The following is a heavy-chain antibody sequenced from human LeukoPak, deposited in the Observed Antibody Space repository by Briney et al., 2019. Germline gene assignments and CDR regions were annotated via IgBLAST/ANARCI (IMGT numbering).Heavy chain of an antibody. CDR2: ISAYNGDT. CDR1: GYTFTMFG. V-gene: IGHV1-18*01. J-gene: IGHJ4*02. Sequence: GASVKVSCKASGYTFTMFGISWVRQAPGQGLEWMGWISAYNGDTKYAQKFQGRVTMTTDTSTSTAYIEVRSLRSDDTAVYYCARASQRLGDSDYWGQGTLVTVSS. CDR3: ARASQRLGDSDY. D-gene: IGHD6-25*01.